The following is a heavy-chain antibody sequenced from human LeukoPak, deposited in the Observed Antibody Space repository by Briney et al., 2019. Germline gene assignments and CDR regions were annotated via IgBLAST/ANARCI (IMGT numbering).Heavy chain of an antibody. J-gene: IGHJ5*02. V-gene: IGHV3-23*01. CDR3: AKGDGYNYDNWFDP. CDR2: VSDSGGST. CDR1: GFTFSGYA. Sequence: PGGSLRLSRAASGFTFSGYALSWVRQAPGKGLQWVSSVSDSGGSTYYADSVKGRFTISRDNSKNTLYLQMNSLRAEDTAVYYCAKGDGYNYDNWFDPWGQGTLVTVSS. D-gene: IGHD5-24*01.